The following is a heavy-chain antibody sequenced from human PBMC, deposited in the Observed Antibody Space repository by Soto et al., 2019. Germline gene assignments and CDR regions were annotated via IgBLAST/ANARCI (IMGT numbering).Heavy chain of an antibody. D-gene: IGHD2-2*02. Sequence: GGSLRFSCAASGFTFSSYAMSWVRQAPGKGLEWVSAISGSGGSTYYADSVKGRFTISRDNSKNTLYLQMNSLRAEDTAVYYCAIPPPSHCSSTSCFTPDYYYYGMDVWGQGTTVTVSS. CDR3: AIPPPSHCSSTSCFTPDYYYYGMDV. CDR1: GFTFSSYA. V-gene: IGHV3-23*01. J-gene: IGHJ6*02. CDR2: ISGSGGST.